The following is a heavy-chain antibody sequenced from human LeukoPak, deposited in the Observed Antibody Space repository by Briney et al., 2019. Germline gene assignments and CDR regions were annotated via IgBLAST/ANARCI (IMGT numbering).Heavy chain of an antibody. Sequence: GGSLRLSCAASGFTVSSNYMSWVRQAPGKGLEWVSVIYSGGSTYYADSVKGRFTISRDNSKNTLYFQMNSLRAEDTAVYYCARVGGLRLFDYWGQGTLVTVSS. CDR1: GFTVSSNY. CDR2: IYSGGST. D-gene: IGHD5-12*01. J-gene: IGHJ4*02. CDR3: ARVGGLRLFDY. V-gene: IGHV3-53*01.